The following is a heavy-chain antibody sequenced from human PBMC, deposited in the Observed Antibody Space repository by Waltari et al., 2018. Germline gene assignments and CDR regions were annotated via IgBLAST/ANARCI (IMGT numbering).Heavy chain of an antibody. CDR1: GFTFSSYA. V-gene: IGHV3-23*03. J-gene: IGHJ4*02. Sequence: EVQLLESGGGLVQPGGSLRLSCAASGFTFSSYAMSWVRQAPGKGLEWVSVIYSGGSSPYYADSVKGRFTISRDNSKNTLYLQMNSLRAEDTAVYYCGGAVAGPLRDYWGQGTLVTVSS. D-gene: IGHD6-19*01. CDR3: GGAVAGPLRDY. CDR2: IYSGGSSP.